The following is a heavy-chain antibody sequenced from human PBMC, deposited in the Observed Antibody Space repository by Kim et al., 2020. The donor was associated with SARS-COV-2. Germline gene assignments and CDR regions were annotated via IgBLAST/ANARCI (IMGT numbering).Heavy chain of an antibody. CDR1: GGSISSGGYY. Sequence: SETLSLTCTVSGGSISSGGYYWSWIRQHPGKGLEWIGYIYYSGSTYYNPSLKSRVTISVDTSKNQFSLKLSSVTAADTAVYYCARDLAYYYASSGYYTSYSYYGMDVWGQGTTVTVSS. CDR2: IYYSGST. D-gene: IGHD3-22*01. V-gene: IGHV4-31*03. CDR3: ARDLAYYYASSGYYTSYSYYGMDV. J-gene: IGHJ6*02.